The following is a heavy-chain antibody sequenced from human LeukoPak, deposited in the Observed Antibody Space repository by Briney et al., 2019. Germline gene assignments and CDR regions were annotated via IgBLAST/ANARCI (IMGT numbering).Heavy chain of an antibody. CDR1: GGSISSYY. D-gene: IGHD3-16*02. CDR2: IYYSGST. J-gene: IGHJ5*02. Sequence: SETLSLTCTVSGGSISSYYWSWIRQPPGKGLEWIGYIYYSGSTNYNPSLKSRVTISVDTSKNQFSLKLSFVTAADTAVYYCARHVGYDYVRGSYRPNAWFDPWGQGTLVTVSS. CDR3: ARHVGYDYVRGSYRPNAWFDP. V-gene: IGHV4-59*08.